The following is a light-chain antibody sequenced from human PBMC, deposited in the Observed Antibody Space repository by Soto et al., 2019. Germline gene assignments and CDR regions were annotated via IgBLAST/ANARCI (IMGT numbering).Light chain of an antibody. V-gene: IGKV1-5*01. Sequence: DIQMTQSPSTLSASVGDRVTITCRASQSISSWLAWYQQKPGKAPQLLIYDASRLESGVPSRFSGSGSGTEFTLTISSLQPDDFTTFYCQQYKDYTWTFGQGTKVDTK. CDR3: QQYKDYTWT. J-gene: IGKJ1*01. CDR1: QSISSW. CDR2: DAS.